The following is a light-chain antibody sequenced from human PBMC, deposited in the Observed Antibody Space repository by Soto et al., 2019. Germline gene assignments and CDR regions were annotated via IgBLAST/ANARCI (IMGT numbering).Light chain of an antibody. Sequence: DIQMTQSPSSLSASVGDRVAITCRASQTITFYLNWYQQESGEPPKLLIYGANTLQSGVPSRFSAGGSGTDFTLTINDLQPEDFATYYCQQTYSPPFTFGLGTTLQIK. CDR2: GAN. J-gene: IGKJ2*01. V-gene: IGKV1-39*01. CDR1: QTITFY. CDR3: QQTYSPPFT.